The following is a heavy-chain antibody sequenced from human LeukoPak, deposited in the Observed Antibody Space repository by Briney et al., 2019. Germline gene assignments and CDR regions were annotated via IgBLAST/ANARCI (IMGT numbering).Heavy chain of an antibody. CDR2: TNHSGST. V-gene: IGHV4-34*01. CDR1: GGSFSGYY. D-gene: IGHD6-19*01. J-gene: IGHJ4*02. CDR3: ARVPRYSSGWSDY. Sequence: SETLSLTCAVYGGSFSGYYWSWIRQPPGKGLGWIGETNHSGSTNYNPSLKSRVTISVDTSKNQFSLKLSSVTAADTAVYYCARVPRYSSGWSDYWGQGTLVTVSS.